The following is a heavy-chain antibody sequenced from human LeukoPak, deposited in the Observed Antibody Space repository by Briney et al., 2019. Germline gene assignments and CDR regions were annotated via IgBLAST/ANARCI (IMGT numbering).Heavy chain of an antibody. CDR1: GGSISSYY. CDR2: IHYTGST. D-gene: IGHD6-13*01. Sequence: SETLSLTCTVSGGSISSYYWSWIRQPPGKGLEWIGYIHYTGSTNYNPSLKSRVTISLDTSKNQFSLNLSSVTAADTAVYYRATGDTMESSSWYHPFDYWGQGTLVTVSS. V-gene: IGHV4-59*01. CDR3: ATGDTMESSSWYHPFDY. J-gene: IGHJ4*02.